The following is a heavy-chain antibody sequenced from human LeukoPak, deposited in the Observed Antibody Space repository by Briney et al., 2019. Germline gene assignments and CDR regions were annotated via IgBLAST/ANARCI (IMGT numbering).Heavy chain of an antibody. J-gene: IGHJ4*02. V-gene: IGHV3-30*02. CDR3: CGDFDY. CDR2: IRYDGSNE. CDR1: GFTFSGSG. D-gene: IGHD2-21*01. Sequence: GGSLRLSCAASGFTFSGSGMHWVRQAPGKGLEWVTFIRYDGSNEYYADSVKGRFTISRDNSKNTLYLQMNSLRGEDTAVYYCCGDFDYWGQGTLVTVSS.